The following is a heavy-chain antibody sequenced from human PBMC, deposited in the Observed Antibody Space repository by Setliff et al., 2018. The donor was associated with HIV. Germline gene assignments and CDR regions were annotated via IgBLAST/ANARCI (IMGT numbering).Heavy chain of an antibody. D-gene: IGHD5-12*01. CDR3: ARGVASYYYYMDV. CDR1: GASISSHY. Sequence: SETLSLTCTVSGASISSHYWSWIRQPPGKGLEWIGNVYYRGSTNYNPSLKSRVTISVDTSKNHFSLKLSSVTAADTAVYYCARGVASYYYYMDVWGKGTTVTVSS. CDR2: VYYRGST. V-gene: IGHV4-59*11. J-gene: IGHJ6*03.